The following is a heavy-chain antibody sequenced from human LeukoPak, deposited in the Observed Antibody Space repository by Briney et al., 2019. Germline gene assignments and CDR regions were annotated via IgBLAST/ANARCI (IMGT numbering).Heavy chain of an antibody. D-gene: IGHD3-22*01. CDR2: INPNSGGT. J-gene: IGHJ3*02. Sequence: ASVKVSCKASGYTFTGYYMRWVRQAPGQGLERMGWINPNSGGTNYAQKFQGRVTITRDTSISTAYMELSRLRSDDTAVYYCARESFFRNHYDSSGYYGGAFDIWGQGTMVTVSS. CDR3: ARESFFRNHYDSSGYYGGAFDI. CDR1: GYTFTGYY. V-gene: IGHV1-2*02.